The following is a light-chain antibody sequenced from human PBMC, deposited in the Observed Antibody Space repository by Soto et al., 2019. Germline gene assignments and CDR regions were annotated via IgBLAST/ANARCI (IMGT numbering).Light chain of an antibody. CDR1: SSNIGSNT. CDR2: SNI. V-gene: IGLV1-44*01. CDR3: ATWDGSLKGVV. J-gene: IGLJ2*01. Sequence: QSVLTQPPSASGTPGQRVTISCSGSSSNIGSNTVFWYQQFPGTAPKLLIYSNIQRPSGVPDRFSGSKSGTSASLAISGLQSEDEAEYYCATWDGSLKGVVFGGGTKLTVL.